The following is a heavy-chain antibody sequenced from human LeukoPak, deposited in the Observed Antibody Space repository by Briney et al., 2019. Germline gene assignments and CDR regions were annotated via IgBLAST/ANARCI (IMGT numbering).Heavy chain of an antibody. CDR1: GFTFSSYC. V-gene: IGHV3-48*02. D-gene: IGHD1-26*01. CDR3: ARPRWSYYRGAYDI. CDR2: ITGSSSTI. J-gene: IGHJ3*02. Sequence: GGSLRLSCSASGFTFSSYCMNWVRQAPGKGLEWVSYITGSSSTIYYADSVKGRFTISRDNAKNSLYLQMNSLSDEDTAVSYCARPRWSYYRGAYDIWGQGTVVTVSS.